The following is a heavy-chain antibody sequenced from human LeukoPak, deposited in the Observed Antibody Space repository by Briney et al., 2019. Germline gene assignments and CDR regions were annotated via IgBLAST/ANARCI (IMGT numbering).Heavy chain of an antibody. D-gene: IGHD2-15*01. Sequence: ASVKVSCKASGYTFTSYYMHWVRQAPGQGLEWMGIINPSGGSTSYAQKFQGRVTMTRDTSTSTVYMELSSLRSGDTAVYYCARGDCSGGSCYSLTYFDYWGQGTLVTVSS. CDR2: INPSGGST. V-gene: IGHV1-46*01. CDR1: GYTFTSYY. CDR3: ARGDCSGGSCYSLTYFDY. J-gene: IGHJ4*02.